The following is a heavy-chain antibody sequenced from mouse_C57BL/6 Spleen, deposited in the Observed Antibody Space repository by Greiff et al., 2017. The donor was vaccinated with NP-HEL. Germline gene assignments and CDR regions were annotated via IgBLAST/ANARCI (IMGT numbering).Heavy chain of an antibody. CDR1: GYTFTNYW. CDR3: ARGGGKGPYAMDY. CDR2: IYPGGGYT. Sequence: VQLQQSGAELVRPGTSVKMSCKASGYTFTNYWIGWAKQRPGHGLAWIGDIYPGGGYTNYNEKFKGKATLTADKSSSTAYMQFSSLTSEDSAIYYCARGGGKGPYAMDYWGQGTSVTVSP. D-gene: IGHD2-1*01. V-gene: IGHV1-63*01. J-gene: IGHJ4*01.